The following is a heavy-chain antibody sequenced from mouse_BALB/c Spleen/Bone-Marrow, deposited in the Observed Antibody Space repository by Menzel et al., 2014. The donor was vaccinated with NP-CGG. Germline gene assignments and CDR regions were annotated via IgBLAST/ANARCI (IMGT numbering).Heavy chain of an antibody. CDR3: ASYYYGSSSFAY. V-gene: IGHV14-3*02. CDR2: IDPANGNT. CDR1: GFNIKDTY. Sequence: VQLQQSGAELVKPGASVKLSCTASGFNIKDTYMHWVKQRPEQGLEWIGRIDPANGNTKYDPKFQGKATITADTSSNTAYLQLSSLTSEDTAVYYCASYYYGSSSFAYWGQGTLVTVS. J-gene: IGHJ3*01. D-gene: IGHD1-1*01.